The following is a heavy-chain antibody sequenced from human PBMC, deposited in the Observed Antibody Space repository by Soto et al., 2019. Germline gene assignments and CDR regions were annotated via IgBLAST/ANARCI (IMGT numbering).Heavy chain of an antibody. CDR3: ASYGGNSYYFDY. Sequence: ASVKVSCKASGGTFSSYAISWVRQAPGQGLEWMGGIIPIFGTANYAQKFQGRVTITADESTSTAYMELSSLRSEDTAVYYCASYGGNSYYFDYWGQGTLVTVSS. V-gene: IGHV1-69*13. J-gene: IGHJ4*02. CDR1: GGTFSSYA. CDR2: IIPIFGTA. D-gene: IGHD4-17*01.